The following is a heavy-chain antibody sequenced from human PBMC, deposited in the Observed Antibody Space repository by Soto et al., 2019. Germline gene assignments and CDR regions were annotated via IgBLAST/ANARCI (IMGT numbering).Heavy chain of an antibody. J-gene: IGHJ4*02. CDR3: ARRASGDSSGYYYYFDY. CDR2: IIPIFGTA. CDR1: GGTFSSYA. V-gene: IGHV1-69*13. D-gene: IGHD3-22*01. Sequence: PSVKVSCKASGGTFSSYAISWVRQAPGQGLEWMGGIIPIFGTANYAQKFQGRVTITADESTSTAYMELSSLRSEDTAVYYCARRASGDSSGYYYYFDYWGQGTLVTVSS.